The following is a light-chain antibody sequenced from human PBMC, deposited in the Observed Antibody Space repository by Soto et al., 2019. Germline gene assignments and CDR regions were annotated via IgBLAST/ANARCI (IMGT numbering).Light chain of an antibody. CDR2: GAS. V-gene: IGKV3-20*01. J-gene: IGKJ5*01. Sequence: EIVWTQSPGTLSLSPGERATLSCSASQSVSSNSLAWYHQKPGQPPRLLMYGASSRATGIPDRFSGSGSGTDFTLTISRLEPEDFAVYYCQQYGSSPITFGQGTRLEIK. CDR3: QQYGSSPIT. CDR1: QSVSSNS.